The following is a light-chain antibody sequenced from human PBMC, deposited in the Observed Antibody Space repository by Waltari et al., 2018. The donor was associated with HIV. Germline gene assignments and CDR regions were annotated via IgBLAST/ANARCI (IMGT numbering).Light chain of an antibody. Sequence: QSALTPPRSVSGSPGQSVTIPCTGTSSDVGGYNYVFWYQQHPGKAPKLMIYDVNKRPSGVPDRFSGSKSGNTASLTISGLQAEDEADYYCCSYAGNYTLGVFGGGTKLTVL. V-gene: IGLV2-11*01. J-gene: IGLJ3*02. CDR2: DVN. CDR1: SSDVGGYNY. CDR3: CSYAGNYTLGV.